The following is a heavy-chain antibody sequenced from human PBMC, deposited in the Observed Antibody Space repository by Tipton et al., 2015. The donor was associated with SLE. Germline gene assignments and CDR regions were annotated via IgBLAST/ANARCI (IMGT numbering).Heavy chain of an antibody. J-gene: IGHJ6*03. V-gene: IGHV4-59*01. D-gene: IGHD3-10*01. CDR1: GVSISGYY. CDR2: IYHNGAT. Sequence: TLSLTCSVSGVSISGYYCSWFRQPPGKGLEWVGFIYHNGATKYNPSLKNRLPISIDTTKNQFSLKLTSVTAADSAVYYCTRGHFNSGTFPYYNYYYYMDVWGKGTAVTVSS. CDR3: TRGHFNSGTFPYYNYYYYMDV.